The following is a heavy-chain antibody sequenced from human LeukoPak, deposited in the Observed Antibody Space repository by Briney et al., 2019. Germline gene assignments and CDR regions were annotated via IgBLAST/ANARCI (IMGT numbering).Heavy chain of an antibody. D-gene: IGHD6-13*01. CDR2: SHYTGKT. Sequence: SETLSLTCAVFGDSITNYYWSWIRQPPGKGLEWIGYSHYTGKTYYNPSLKSRVTISVDTSKNQFSLRLSSVTAADTAVYYCARRGNFDCWGQGTLVTVSS. CDR1: GDSITNYY. CDR3: ARRGNFDC. J-gene: IGHJ4*02. V-gene: IGHV4-59*08.